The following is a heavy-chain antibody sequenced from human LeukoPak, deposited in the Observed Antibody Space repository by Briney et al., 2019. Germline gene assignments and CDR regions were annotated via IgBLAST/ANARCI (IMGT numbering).Heavy chain of an antibody. D-gene: IGHD5-18*01. CDR2: IYYSGST. Sequence: PSETLSLTCTVSGGSISSYYWSWIRQPPGKGLEWIGYIYYSGSTNYNPSLKSRVTITVDTSKNQFSLKLSSVTAADTAVYYCARHRIQPARRDLYYYGMDVWGQGTTVTVSS. CDR1: GGSISSYY. CDR3: ARHRIQPARRDLYYYGMDV. V-gene: IGHV4-59*08. J-gene: IGHJ6*02.